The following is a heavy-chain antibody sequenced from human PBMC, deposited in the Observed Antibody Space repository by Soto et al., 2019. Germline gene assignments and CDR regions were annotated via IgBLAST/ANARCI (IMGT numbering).Heavy chain of an antibody. D-gene: IGHD6-6*01. CDR2: TYYRSKWYN. V-gene: IGHV6-1*01. J-gene: IGHJ4*02. CDR1: GDSVSSNSAA. Sequence: SQTLSLTCVISGDSVSSNSAAWNWIRQSPSRGLEWLGRTYYRSKWYNDYAVSVKSRITINPDTSKNQFSLQLNSVTPEDTAVYYCARDRPPSVSYSSSSAFDYWGQGTLVTVSS. CDR3: ARDRPPSVSYSSSSAFDY.